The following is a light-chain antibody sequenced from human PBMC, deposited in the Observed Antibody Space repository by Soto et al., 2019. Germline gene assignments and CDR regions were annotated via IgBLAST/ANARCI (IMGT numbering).Light chain of an antibody. Sequence: ETVLTQSPATLSVSPVERATLSCRASQSVTSNLAWYQQKPGQAPRLLIYDASNRATGIPARFSGSGSGTDFTLTISSLEPEDFAVYYCQQRSNWPLTFGGGTKVEIK. J-gene: IGKJ4*01. V-gene: IGKV3-11*01. CDR2: DAS. CDR1: QSVTSN. CDR3: QQRSNWPLT.